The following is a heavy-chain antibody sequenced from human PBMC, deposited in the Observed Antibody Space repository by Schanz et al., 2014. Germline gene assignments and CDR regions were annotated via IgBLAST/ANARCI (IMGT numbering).Heavy chain of an antibody. V-gene: IGHV1-69*09. CDR1: GYTLSAYS. D-gene: IGHD5-12*01. CDR3: ARGPLGTSP. J-gene: IGHJ5*02. CDR2: IIPSLGLA. Sequence: QVQLVQSGAEVKKPGASVKVSCKASGYTLSAYSLHWVRQAPGQGLEWMGRIIPSLGLAKYEQKFQDKVTITADTSTTTAYMELSGLRSEDTAVYYCARGPLGTSPWGQGTLVTVSS.